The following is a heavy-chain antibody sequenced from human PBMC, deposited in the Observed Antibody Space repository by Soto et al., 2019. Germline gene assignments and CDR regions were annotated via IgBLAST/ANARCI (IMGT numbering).Heavy chain of an antibody. D-gene: IGHD2-2*02. V-gene: IGHV1-69*04. Sequence: GASVKVSCKASGGTFNLYGISWVRQAPGQGLEWMGRIIPILGIANYAQKFQGRVTITADKSTSTAYMELSSLRSEDTAVYYCAMEYCSSTSCYRDYWGQGTLVTVSS. CDR3: AMEYCSSTSCYRDY. CDR2: IIPILGIA. J-gene: IGHJ4*02. CDR1: GGTFNLYG.